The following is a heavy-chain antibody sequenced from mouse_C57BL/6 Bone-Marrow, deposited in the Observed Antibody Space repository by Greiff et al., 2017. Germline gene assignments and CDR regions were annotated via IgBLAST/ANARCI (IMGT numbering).Heavy chain of an antibody. J-gene: IGHJ1*03. Sequence: EVQLQQSGPELVKPGASVKISCKASGYTFTDYYMNWVKQSHGKSLEWIGDINPNNGGTSYNQKFKGKATLTVDKSSSTAYMELRSLTSEYSAVYYCARGLMVTDWYFDVWGTGTTVTVSS. CDR2: INPNNGGT. D-gene: IGHD2-3*01. V-gene: IGHV1-26*01. CDR3: ARGLMVTDWYFDV. CDR1: GYTFTDYY.